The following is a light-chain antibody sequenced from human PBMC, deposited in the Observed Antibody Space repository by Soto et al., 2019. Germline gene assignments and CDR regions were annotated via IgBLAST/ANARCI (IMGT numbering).Light chain of an antibody. V-gene: IGKV3-11*01. Sequence: DIVLTQSPAPLSLSTGEKATLSCRASQSVSSYLAWYQQKPGQAPRLLIYDASNRATGIPARFSGSGSGTDFTLTISSLEPEDFAVYYCQQRSNWPLTSGPGTKVDIK. CDR2: DAS. CDR1: QSVSSY. J-gene: IGKJ3*01. CDR3: QQRSNWPLT.